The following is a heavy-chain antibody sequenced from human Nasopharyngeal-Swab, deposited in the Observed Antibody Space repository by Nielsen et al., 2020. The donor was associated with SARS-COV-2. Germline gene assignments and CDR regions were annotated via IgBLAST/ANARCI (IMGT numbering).Heavy chain of an antibody. V-gene: IGHV3-49*04. CDR2: IRSKACGGTT. J-gene: IGHJ6*02. CDR3: TRGGTTVTPGYYYYGMDV. D-gene: IGHD4-11*01. CDR1: GFTFGDYA. Sequence: GESLKISCTASGFTFGDYAMSWVRQAPGKGLEWVGFIRSKACGGTTEYSASGKGRFTSSRDDSTSIAYLQMNSLKTEDTGVYYCTRGGTTVTPGYYYYGMDVWGQGTTVTVSS.